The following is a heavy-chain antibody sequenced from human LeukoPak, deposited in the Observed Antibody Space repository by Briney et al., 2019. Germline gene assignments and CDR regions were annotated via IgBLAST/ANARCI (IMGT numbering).Heavy chain of an antibody. J-gene: IGHJ6*03. Sequence: GGSLRLSCAASGFTFSDYYMSWIRQAPGKGLEWVSYISSSGSTIYYADSVEGRFTISRDNSENTVILQMDSLRVEDSAIYYCAKIWEVGWTSQYYFMDVWGKGTTVTVSS. D-gene: IGHD1-26*01. CDR3: AKIWEVGWTSQYYFMDV. CDR1: GFTFSDYY. V-gene: IGHV3-11*01. CDR2: ISSSGSTI.